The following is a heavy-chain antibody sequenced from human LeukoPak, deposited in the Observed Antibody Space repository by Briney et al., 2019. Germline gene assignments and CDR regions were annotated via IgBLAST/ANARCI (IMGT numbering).Heavy chain of an antibody. CDR2: IYPGDSDT. J-gene: IGHJ4*02. CDR3: ARLKPRGYSYGYGYFDY. CDR1: GYIFTTYW. D-gene: IGHD5-18*01. Sequence: GESLKISCKGSGYIFTTYWIGWVRQMPGKGLELMGIIYPGDSDTRYSPSFQGQVTISADKSISTAYLQWSSLKASDTAMYYCARLKPRGYSYGYGYFDYWGQGTLVTVSS. V-gene: IGHV5-51*01.